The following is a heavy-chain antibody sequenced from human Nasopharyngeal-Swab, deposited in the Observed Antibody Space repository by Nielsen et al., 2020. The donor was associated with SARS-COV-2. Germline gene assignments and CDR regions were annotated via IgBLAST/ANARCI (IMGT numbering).Heavy chain of an antibody. V-gene: IGHV1-69*13. CDR2: VMPKFDTA. CDR3: ARDSDYGDYIGWFDA. Sequence: SVKVSCKTSGGTFRNYGISWVRQAPGQGLEWMGGVMPKFDTANYAQKFQDRVTITADESTSTVYLELISLTSDDTAVYYCARDSDYGDYIGWFDAWGQGTLVTVSS. D-gene: IGHD4-17*01. J-gene: IGHJ5*02. CDR1: GGTFRNYG.